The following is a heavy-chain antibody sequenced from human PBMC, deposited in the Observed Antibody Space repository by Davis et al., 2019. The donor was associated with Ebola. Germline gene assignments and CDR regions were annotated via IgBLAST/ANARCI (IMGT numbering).Heavy chain of an antibody. CDR2: IYHSGST. J-gene: IGHJ5*02. Sequence: SETLSLTFSVSFVSIRILTLCSWVRHPPLNGLEWIGEIYHSGSTNYNPSLKSRVTISVDKSKNQFSLKLSSVTAADTAVYYCARGNIGGLLWFGNWFDPWGQGTLVTVSS. D-gene: IGHD3-10*01. CDR3: ARGNIGGLLWFGNWFDP. V-gene: IGHV4-4*02. CDR1: FVSIRILTL.